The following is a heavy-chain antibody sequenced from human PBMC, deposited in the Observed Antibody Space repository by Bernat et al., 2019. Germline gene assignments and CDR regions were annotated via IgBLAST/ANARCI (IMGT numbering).Heavy chain of an antibody. V-gene: IGHV3-21*01. Sequence: EVQLVESGGGLVKPGGSLRLSCAASGFTFSSYSMNWVRQAPGKGLEWVSSISSSSSYIYYADSVKGRFTISRDNAKNSLYLQMNSLRAEDTAVYYCARDLAEGRVPYAFDIWGQGTMVTVSS. CDR3: ARDLAEGRVPYAFDI. D-gene: IGHD3-10*01. J-gene: IGHJ3*02. CDR2: ISSSSSYI. CDR1: GFTFSSYS.